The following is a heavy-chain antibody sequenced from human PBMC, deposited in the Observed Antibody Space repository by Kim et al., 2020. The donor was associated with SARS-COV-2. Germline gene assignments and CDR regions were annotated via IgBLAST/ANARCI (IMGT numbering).Heavy chain of an antibody. CDR2: IRSKSNSYAT. CDR1: GFTFGASS. V-gene: IGHV3-73*01. D-gene: IGHD6-6*01. J-gene: IGHJ6*03. Sequence: GESLKISCAASGFTFGASSMHWVRQAPGNGLEWIGRIRSKSNSYATAYGASVNGRFTISRDDSKNTAYLQLNSLKIEDTAVYYCVREKFRTAARPFYYFYYMDVWGTGTTVTVSS. CDR3: VREKFRTAARPFYYFYYMDV.